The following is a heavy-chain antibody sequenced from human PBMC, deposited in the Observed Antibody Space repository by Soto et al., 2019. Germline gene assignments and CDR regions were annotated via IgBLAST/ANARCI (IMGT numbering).Heavy chain of an antibody. J-gene: IGHJ6*02. CDR1: GFTFSSYA. CDR2: ISGSGGST. CDR3: AKDIHDFWSGYQLNRDYYYYYGMDV. D-gene: IGHD3-3*01. V-gene: IGHV3-23*01. Sequence: GGSLRLSCAASGFTFSSYAMSWVRQAPGKGLEWVSAISGSGGSTYYADSVKGRFTISRDNSKNTLYLQMNSLRAEDTALYYCAKDIHDFWSGYQLNRDYYYYYGMDVWGQGTTVTVSS.